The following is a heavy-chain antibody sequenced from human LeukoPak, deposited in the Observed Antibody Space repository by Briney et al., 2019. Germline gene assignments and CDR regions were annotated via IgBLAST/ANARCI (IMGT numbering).Heavy chain of an antibody. Sequence: PGGSLRLSCAASGLTFSSYAMHWVRQAPGKGLEWVAVISYDGSNKYYADSVKGRFTISRDNSKNTLYLQMNSLRAEDTAVYYCARQDGYNGGYWGQGTLVTVSS. CDR1: GLTFSSYA. J-gene: IGHJ4*02. CDR2: ISYDGSNK. CDR3: ARQDGYNGGY. D-gene: IGHD5-24*01. V-gene: IGHV3-30-3*01.